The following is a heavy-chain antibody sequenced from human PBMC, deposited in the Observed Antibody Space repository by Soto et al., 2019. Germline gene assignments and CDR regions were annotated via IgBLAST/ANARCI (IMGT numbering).Heavy chain of an antibody. Sequence: ASVKVSCKASGYTFTSYYMHWVRQAPGQGLEWMGIINPSGGSTSYAQKFQGRVTMTRDTSTSTVYMGLSSLRSEDTAVYYCLTSSGRQDWAFDIWGQGTMVTVS. V-gene: IGHV1-46*01. D-gene: IGHD6-19*01. CDR2: INPSGGST. J-gene: IGHJ3*02. CDR1: GYTFTSYY. CDR3: LTSSGRQDWAFDI.